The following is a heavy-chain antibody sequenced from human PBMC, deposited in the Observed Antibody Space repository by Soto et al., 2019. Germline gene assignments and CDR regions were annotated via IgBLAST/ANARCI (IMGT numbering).Heavy chain of an antibody. V-gene: IGHV4-59*01. CDR1: GGSISSYY. Sequence: SATLSLTCTVSGGSISSYYWSWIRQPPGKGLEWIGYIYYSGSTNYNPSLKSRVTISVDTSKNQFSLKLSSVTAADTAVYYCARVGGGSWFDPWGQGTLVTVS. D-gene: IGHD2-15*01. CDR2: IYYSGST. J-gene: IGHJ5*02. CDR3: ARVGGGSWFDP.